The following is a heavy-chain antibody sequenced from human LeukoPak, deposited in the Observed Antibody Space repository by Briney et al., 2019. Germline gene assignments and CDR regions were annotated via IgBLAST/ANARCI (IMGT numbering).Heavy chain of an antibody. CDR1: GYTFTSYG. J-gene: IGHJ6*03. V-gene: IGHV1-18*01. CDR2: ISAYNGNT. Sequence: ASVKVSCKASGYTFTSYGISWVRQAPGQGLEWMGWISAYNGNTNYAQKLQGRVTMTTDTSTSTAYMELRSLRSDYTAVYYCARRRPAAILYYYYYMDVWGKGTTVTVS. D-gene: IGHD2-2*01. CDR3: ARRRPAAILYYYYYMDV.